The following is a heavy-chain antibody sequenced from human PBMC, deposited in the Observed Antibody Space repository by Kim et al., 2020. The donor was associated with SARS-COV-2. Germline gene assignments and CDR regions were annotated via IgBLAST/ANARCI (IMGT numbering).Heavy chain of an antibody. Sequence: YSYPALKTRDTISVETSKTQFSLKLSSVTAADTPVYYCARLFRRDDAFDIWGQGTMVTVSS. V-gene: IGHV4-39*01. J-gene: IGHJ3*02. CDR3: ARLFRRDDAFDI.